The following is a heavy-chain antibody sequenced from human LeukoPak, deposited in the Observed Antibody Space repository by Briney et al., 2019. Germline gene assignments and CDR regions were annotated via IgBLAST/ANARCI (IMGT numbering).Heavy chain of an antibody. CDR1: EFTFSNYW. J-gene: IGHJ4*02. V-gene: IGHV3-15*01. Sequence: GGSLRLSCVASEFTFSNYWMSWVRQAPGKGLEWVGRIKSKTDGGTTDYAAPVKGRFTISRDDSKNTLYLQMNSLKTEDTAVYYCGGDYYDSSGAFPFDYWGRGTLVTVSS. CDR3: GGDYYDSSGAFPFDY. D-gene: IGHD3-22*01. CDR2: IKSKTDGGTT.